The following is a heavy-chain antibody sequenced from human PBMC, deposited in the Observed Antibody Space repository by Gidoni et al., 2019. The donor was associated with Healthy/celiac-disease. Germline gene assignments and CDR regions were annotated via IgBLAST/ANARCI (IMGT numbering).Heavy chain of an antibody. Sequence: EVQLVESGGGLIQPGGSLRLSCAASVFTVSSNYMSWARQAPGKGLEWVAVIYSGGSTYYADSVKGRFTISRDNSKNTLYLQMNSLRAEDTAVYYCARASSGSYDAFDIWGQGTMVTVSS. CDR1: VFTVSSNY. V-gene: IGHV3-53*01. CDR3: ARASSGSYDAFDI. CDR2: IYSGGST. D-gene: IGHD1-26*01. J-gene: IGHJ3*02.